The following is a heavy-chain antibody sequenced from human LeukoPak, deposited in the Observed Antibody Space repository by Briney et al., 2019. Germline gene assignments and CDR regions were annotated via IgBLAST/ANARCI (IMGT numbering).Heavy chain of an antibody. V-gene: IGHV1-18*01. CDR1: GYTFTSYG. J-gene: IGHJ4*02. CDR3: ARDKGTSYLSSFDY. Sequence: ASVKVSCKASGYTFTSYGISWVRQAPGQGLEWMGWISAYNGNTNYAQKLQGRVAMTTDTSTSTAYMELRSLRSDDTAVYYCARDKGTSYLSSFDYWGQGTLVTVSS. D-gene: IGHD6-6*01. CDR2: ISAYNGNT.